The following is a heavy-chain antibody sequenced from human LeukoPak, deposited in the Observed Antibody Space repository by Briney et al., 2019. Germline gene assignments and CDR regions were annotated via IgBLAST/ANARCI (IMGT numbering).Heavy chain of an antibody. CDR3: ARDYSSSSGYFDY. D-gene: IGHD6-6*01. CDR2: INPNRCDT. CDR1: GYTLTDYY. V-gene: IGHV1-2*02. Sequence: ASVTVSCKSSGYTLTDYYMHWVRQAPGQGREGMGWINPNRCDTNYAEKFQGRVTITRDTSISTAYMDLRRLRSDDTAVYYCARDYSSSSGYFDYWGQGTLVTVSS. J-gene: IGHJ4*02.